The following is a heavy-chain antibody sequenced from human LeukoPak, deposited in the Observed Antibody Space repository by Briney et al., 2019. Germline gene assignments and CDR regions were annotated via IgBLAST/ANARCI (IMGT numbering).Heavy chain of an antibody. CDR1: GFSVSTNY. Sequence: PGGSLRLSCAASGFSVSTNYMIWVRQAPGKGLEWVAVISYDESNKYYADSVKGRFTISRDNSKNTLYLQMNSLRAEDTAVYYCAREGSSWSISHYYYYMDVWGKGTTVTISS. J-gene: IGHJ6*03. D-gene: IGHD6-13*01. CDR2: ISYDESNK. CDR3: AREGSSWSISHYYYYMDV. V-gene: IGHV3-30*03.